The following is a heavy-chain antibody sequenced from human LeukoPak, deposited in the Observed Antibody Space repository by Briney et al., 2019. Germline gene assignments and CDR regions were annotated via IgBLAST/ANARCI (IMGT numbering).Heavy chain of an antibody. Sequence: SETLSLTCAVYGGSFSGYYWSWIRQPPGKGLERIGEINHSGSTNYNPSLKSRVTISVDTSKNQFSLKLSSVTAADTAVYYCARGRFDFWSGPFAGDWGQGTLVTVSS. V-gene: IGHV4-34*01. D-gene: IGHD3-3*01. J-gene: IGHJ4*02. CDR1: GGSFSGYY. CDR3: ARGRFDFWSGPFAGD. CDR2: INHSGST.